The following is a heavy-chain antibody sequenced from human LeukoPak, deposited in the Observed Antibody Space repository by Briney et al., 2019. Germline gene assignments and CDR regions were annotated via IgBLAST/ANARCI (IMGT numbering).Heavy chain of an antibody. CDR2: ISDTSTYI. J-gene: IGHJ4*02. CDR3: ARDAHSSAFDY. D-gene: IGHD3-22*01. V-gene: IGHV3-21*01. CDR1: GFTFSTYS. Sequence: GGSLRLSCAASGFTFSTYSMNWVRQAPGKGLEWVSSISDTSTYIYYADSLKGRFTISRDNAKNSLYLQMNSLGAEDTAVYYCARDAHSSAFDYWGQGTLVTVSS.